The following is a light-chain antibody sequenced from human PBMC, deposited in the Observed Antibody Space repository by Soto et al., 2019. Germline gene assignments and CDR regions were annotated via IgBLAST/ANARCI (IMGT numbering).Light chain of an antibody. Sequence: DFVMNQSADSMAVSLGERAAMICKCSRRVSYKSNNQNHLAWYQQKPGQPPQLIIYWASTRESGVPERFSGSGSGTDFTLTISSLEAEDVAFYWCQQYFDVPFTFGGGTKVDIK. V-gene: IGKV4-1*01. CDR1: RRVSYKSNNQNH. CDR3: QQYFDVPFT. CDR2: WAS. J-gene: IGKJ4*01.